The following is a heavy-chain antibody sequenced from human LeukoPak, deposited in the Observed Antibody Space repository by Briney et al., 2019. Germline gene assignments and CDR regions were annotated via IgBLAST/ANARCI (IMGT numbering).Heavy chain of an antibody. CDR1: GGTFSSYA. D-gene: IGHD4-17*01. CDR3: ARVGDYGDSPLDY. J-gene: IGHJ4*02. CDR2: IIPILGIA. V-gene: IGHV1-69*04. Sequence: SVKVSCKASGGTFSSYAISWVRQAPGQGLEWMGRIIPILGIANYAQKFQGRVTITADKSTSTAYMELSSLRSEDTAVYYCARVGDYGDSPLDYWGQGTLVTVSS.